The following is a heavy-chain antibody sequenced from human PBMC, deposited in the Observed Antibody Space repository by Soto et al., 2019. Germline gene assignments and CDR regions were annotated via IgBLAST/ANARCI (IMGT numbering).Heavy chain of an antibody. J-gene: IGHJ4*02. D-gene: IGHD1-7*01. CDR3: ARWNYHHYFSTNFKTSYYFDS. Sequence: SETLSLTCTVSGGSFNAYYWNWILQPPGQRLEWIGKINHRGSTDYNASLKSRVTMSVDMYKNQFSLNMTSVTAADTAVYYSARWNYHHYFSTNFKTSYYFDSWGQGSLVTVSS. CDR2: INHRGST. V-gene: IGHV4-34*01. CDR1: GGSFNAYY.